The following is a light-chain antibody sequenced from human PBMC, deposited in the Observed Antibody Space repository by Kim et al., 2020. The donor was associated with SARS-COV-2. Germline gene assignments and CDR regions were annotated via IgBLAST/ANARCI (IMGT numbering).Light chain of an antibody. CDR3: SSYTSRSTFV. V-gene: IGLV2-14*01. Sequence: QSALTQPASVSGSPGQSITISCTGTSSDVGSYSYVSWYQQQPGRAPKLMIYDVWKRPSGVSDRFSGSKSGNTASLRISGLQAEDEAYYYCSSYTSRSTFVFGAGTKVNVL. CDR2: DVW. J-gene: IGLJ1*01. CDR1: SSDVGSYSY.